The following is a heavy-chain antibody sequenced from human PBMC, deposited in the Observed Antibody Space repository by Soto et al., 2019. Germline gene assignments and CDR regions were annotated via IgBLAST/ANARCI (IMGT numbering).Heavy chain of an antibody. CDR3: AKTIGPEHLTGTTRVNRFDP. Sequence: GGSLRLSCAASGFAFGSYAMSWFRQAPGGELEWVSAITGSGRSTYYTDSVEGRFAISRDNSKSTLYLQMNGLRAEDTAVYYCAKTIGPEHLTGTTRVNRFDPRGQGTLVTVSS. V-gene: IGHV3-23*01. J-gene: IGHJ5*02. CDR1: GFAFGSYA. D-gene: IGHD1-7*01. CDR2: ITGSGRST.